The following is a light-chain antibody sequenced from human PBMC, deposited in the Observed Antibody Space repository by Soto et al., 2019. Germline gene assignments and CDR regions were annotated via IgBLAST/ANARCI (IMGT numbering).Light chain of an antibody. Sequence: QSVLTQPPSVSGAPGQRVTISCTGSSSNIGADYDVHWYQQLPGTAPKLLIYGNTNRPSGVPDRFSGSKSGTSASLAITGLHAEDEADYYCQSYDSSLSGVVFGGGTKLTVL. J-gene: IGLJ2*01. CDR1: SSNIGADYD. V-gene: IGLV1-40*01. CDR3: QSYDSSLSGVV. CDR2: GNT.